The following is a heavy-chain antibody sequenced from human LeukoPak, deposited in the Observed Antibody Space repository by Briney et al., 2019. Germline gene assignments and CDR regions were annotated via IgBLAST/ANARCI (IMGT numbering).Heavy chain of an antibody. CDR1: GLTLSNYA. V-gene: IGHV3-23*01. CDR2: ISGSGGST. CDR3: AKKRGTPVTTIDI. D-gene: IGHD4-17*01. J-gene: IGHJ3*02. Sequence: GGSLRLSCAASGLTLSNYAMNWVRQAPGKGLEWVSTISGSGGSTYYADSVKGRFTLSRDTSKNTLYLQMNSLRAEDTAVYYCAKKRGTPVTTIDIWGQGTMVTVSS.